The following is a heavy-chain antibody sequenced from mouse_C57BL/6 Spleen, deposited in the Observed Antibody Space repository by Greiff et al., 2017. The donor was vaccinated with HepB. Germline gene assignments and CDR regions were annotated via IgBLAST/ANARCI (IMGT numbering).Heavy chain of an antibody. D-gene: IGHD2-2*01. CDR1: GFTFSSYG. CDR3: ARCLDGYDGYFDY. CDR2: ISSGGSYT. Sequence: EVKLMESGGDLVKPGGSLKLSCAASGFTFSSYGMSWVRQTPDKRLEWVATISSGGSYTYYPDSVKGRFTISRDNAKNTLYLQMSSLKSEDTAMYYCARCLDGYDGYFDYWGQGTTLTVSS. J-gene: IGHJ2*01. V-gene: IGHV5-6*01.